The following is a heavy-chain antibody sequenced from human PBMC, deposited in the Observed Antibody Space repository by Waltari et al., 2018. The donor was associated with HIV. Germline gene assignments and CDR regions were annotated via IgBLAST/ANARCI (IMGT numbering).Heavy chain of an antibody. Sequence: QVQLQESGPGLVRPSEALFLTCSVSRGSVRSRNFHWGWIRQPPGKGLEWIANVYYNGATDYNPSLKSRVTMSVDMSKNQFSLKLSSVTAADTAVYFCASLPYSSGWFSLFDVWGQGTMVTVSS. CDR3: ASLPYSSGWFSLFDV. J-gene: IGHJ3*01. CDR2: VYYNGAT. D-gene: IGHD6-19*01. CDR1: RGSVRSRNFH. V-gene: IGHV4-39*07.